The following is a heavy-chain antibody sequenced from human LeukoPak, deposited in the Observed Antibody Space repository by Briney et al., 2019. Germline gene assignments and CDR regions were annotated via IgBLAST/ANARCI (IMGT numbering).Heavy chain of an antibody. D-gene: IGHD2-2*01. J-gene: IGHJ4*02. CDR2: IYTSGST. V-gene: IGHV4-4*07. CDR1: GGSISSYY. CDR3: AMSIQSPGYDFDY. Sequence: SETLSLTCTVSGGSISSYYWGWIRQPAGKGLEWIGRIYTSGSTNYNPSLKSRVTMSVDTSKNQFSLKLSSVTAADTAVYYCAMSIQSPGYDFDYWGQGTLVTVSS.